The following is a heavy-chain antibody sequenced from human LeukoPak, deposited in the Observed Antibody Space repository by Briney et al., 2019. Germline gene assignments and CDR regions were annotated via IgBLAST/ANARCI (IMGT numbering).Heavy chain of an antibody. Sequence: ASVKVSCKASGYTFTGYYMHWVRQAPGQGLEWMGIINPSGGSTSYAQKFQGRVTMTRDTSTSTVYMELSSLRSEDTAVYYCAREVRDTAMVTRDAFDIWGQGTMVTVSS. D-gene: IGHD5-18*01. CDR2: INPSGGST. J-gene: IGHJ3*02. CDR3: AREVRDTAMVTRDAFDI. V-gene: IGHV1-46*01. CDR1: GYTFTGYY.